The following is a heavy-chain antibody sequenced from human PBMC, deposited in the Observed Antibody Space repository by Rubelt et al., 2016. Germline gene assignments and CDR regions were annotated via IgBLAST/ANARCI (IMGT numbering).Heavy chain of an antibody. V-gene: IGHV4-34*01. CDR2: INHSGST. D-gene: IGHD5-24*01. Sequence: QVQLQQWGAGLLKPSETLSLTCAVYGGSFSGYYWSWIRQPPGKGLEWIGEINHSGSTNYNPFLKGRVTSSVDTSKNQFSLKLSSVTAADTAVYYCARRDSYTKYFDYWGQGTLVTVSS. J-gene: IGHJ4*02. CDR3: ARRDSYTKYFDY. CDR1: GGSFSGYY.